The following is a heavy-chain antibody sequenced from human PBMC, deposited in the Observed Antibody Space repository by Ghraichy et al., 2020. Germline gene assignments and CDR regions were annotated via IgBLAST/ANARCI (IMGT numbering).Heavy chain of an antibody. V-gene: IGHV3-7*03. CDR3: ARTWEFGSTNYYFDY. Sequence: VANIKQDGSEKYYVDSVEGRFTISRDNAKNSLYLQMSSLRAEDTAVYYCARTWEFGSTNYYFDYLGQVFLGTV. CDR2: IKQDGSEK. D-gene: IGHD3-16*01. J-gene: IGHJ4*02.